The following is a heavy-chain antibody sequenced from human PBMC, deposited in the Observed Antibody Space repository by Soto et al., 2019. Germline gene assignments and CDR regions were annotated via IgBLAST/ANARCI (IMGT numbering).Heavy chain of an antibody. D-gene: IGHD6-6*01. Sequence: PGGSLRLSCAASGFTFSSYWMSWVRQAPGKGLEWVANIKPDGSEKYYVDSVRGRFTISRDNVENSLNLQMNSLRAEDAALYYCARDEARTMAYWGQGTLVTVYS. V-gene: IGHV3-7*01. CDR1: GFTFSSYW. CDR3: ARDEARTMAY. CDR2: IKPDGSEK. J-gene: IGHJ1*01.